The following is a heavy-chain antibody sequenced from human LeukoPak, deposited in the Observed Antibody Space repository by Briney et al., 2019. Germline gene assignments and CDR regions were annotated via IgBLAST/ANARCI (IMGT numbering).Heavy chain of an antibody. J-gene: IGHJ5*02. CDR1: GGSISSYY. CDR3: ARVDYGGTPYNWFDP. V-gene: IGHV4-59*08. Sequence: SETLSLTCTVSGGSISSYYWSWIRQPPGKGLEWIGYIYYSGSTNYNPSLKSRVTISVDTSKNQFSLKLSSVTATDTAVYYCARVDYGGTPYNWFDPWGQGTLDTVSS. CDR2: IYYSGST. D-gene: IGHD4-23*01.